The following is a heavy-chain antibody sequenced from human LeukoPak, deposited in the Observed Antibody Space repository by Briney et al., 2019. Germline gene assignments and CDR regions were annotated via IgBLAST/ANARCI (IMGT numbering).Heavy chain of an antibody. Sequence: GGSLRLSCVASGPSFSTYSMNWVRQAPGKGLEGVSSLTGSSSYIYYADSVKGRFPISRDNAKNSLYLEMNSLRAEDTAVYYCARDLFDYGDKIGALDIGGQGTMVTVSS. CDR1: GPSFSTYS. V-gene: IGHV3-21*06. CDR2: LTGSSSYI. CDR3: ARDLFDYGDKIGALDI. J-gene: IGHJ3*02. D-gene: IGHD4-23*01.